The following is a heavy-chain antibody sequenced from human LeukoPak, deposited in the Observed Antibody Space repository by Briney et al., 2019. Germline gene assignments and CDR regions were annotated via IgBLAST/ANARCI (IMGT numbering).Heavy chain of an antibody. D-gene: IGHD6-19*01. CDR3: ARDGKQWLVRAHFDY. CDR2: INPNSGGT. V-gene: IGHV1-2*02. CDR1: GYTFTGYY. Sequence: ASVKVSCKASGYTFTGYYMHWVRQAPGQGREWVGWINPNSGGTNYAQKFQGRVTMTRDTSISTAYMELRRLRTDDTAVYYCARDGKQWLVRAHFDYWGQGTLVTVSS. J-gene: IGHJ4*02.